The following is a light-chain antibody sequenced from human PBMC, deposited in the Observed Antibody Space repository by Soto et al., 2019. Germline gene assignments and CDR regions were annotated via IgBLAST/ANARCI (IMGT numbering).Light chain of an antibody. CDR2: GAS. CDR1: QSISNN. V-gene: IGKV3D-15*01. J-gene: IGKJ5*01. Sequence: GMKQSPANLSVSQGEAATLSCRARQSISNNLAWYQQKLGQAPRLLIYGASTRATGIPARFSGSGSGTEFTLTISILQSEDFAVYYCQQYHNWPPITFGQVTLLQIK. CDR3: QQYHNWPPIT.